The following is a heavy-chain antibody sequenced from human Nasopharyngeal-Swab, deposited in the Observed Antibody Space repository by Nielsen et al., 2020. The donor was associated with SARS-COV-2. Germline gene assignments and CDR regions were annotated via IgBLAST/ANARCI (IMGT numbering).Heavy chain of an antibody. CDR2: IYYSGST. J-gene: IGHJ5*02. CDR1: GGSISSGDYY. D-gene: IGHD3-10*01. CDR3: ARSTKTYYYGSGSYPPDNWFDP. V-gene: IGHV4-30-4*01. Sequence: LRLSCTVSGGSISSGDYYWSWIRQPPGKGLEWIGYIYYSGSTYYNPSLKSRVTISVDTSKNQFSLKLSSVTAADTAVYYCARSTKTYYYGSGSYPPDNWFDPWGQGTLVTVSS.